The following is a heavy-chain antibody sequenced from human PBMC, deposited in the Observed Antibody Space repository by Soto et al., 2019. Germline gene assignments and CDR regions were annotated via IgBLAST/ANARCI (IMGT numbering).Heavy chain of an antibody. CDR2: ISGTGAST. CDR3: AKVVYYGVVISRGYIDY. D-gene: IGHD3-3*01. V-gene: IGHV3-23*01. CDR1: GFTFSNYA. J-gene: IGHJ4*02. Sequence: EVQLLESGGGLVQPGGSLSLSCAASGFTFSNYAVTWVRQAPGKGLEWVSSISGTGASTYYADSVKGRFTISRDNSKNTLHLQMNRLRAEDTAIYYCAKVVYYGVVISRGYIDYWGQGTLVTVSS.